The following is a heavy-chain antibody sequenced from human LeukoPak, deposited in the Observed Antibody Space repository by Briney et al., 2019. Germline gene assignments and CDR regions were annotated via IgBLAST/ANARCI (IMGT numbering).Heavy chain of an antibody. J-gene: IGHJ4*02. CDR3: ARFSGRTVSTWYLND. CDR2: IDGTGVYI. V-gene: IGHV3-23*01. D-gene: IGHD1-26*01. Sequence: GGSLRLSCAASAFTFSNYAMTWVRQAPGKGLEWVSFIDGTGVYIRYADSVKGRFTISRDSSKNTLYLQMNSLRAEDTAVYYCARFSGRTVSTWYLNDWGRGTLVTVSS. CDR1: AFTFSNYA.